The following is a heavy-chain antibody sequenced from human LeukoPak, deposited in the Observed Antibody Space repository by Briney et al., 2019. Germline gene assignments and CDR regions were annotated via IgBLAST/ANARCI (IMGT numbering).Heavy chain of an antibody. CDR1: GGSFSGYY. V-gene: IGHV4-34*01. D-gene: IGHD3/OR15-3a*01. CDR3: ARESGGTGH. J-gene: IGHJ4*02. CDR2: INHSGSL. Sequence: SETLSLTYAVSGGSFSGYYWSWIRQPPGKGLEWIGEINHSGSLNYNASLKSRVSISADTSKNQFSLKLTSVTASDTAVYYCARESGGTGHWGQGTLVTVSS.